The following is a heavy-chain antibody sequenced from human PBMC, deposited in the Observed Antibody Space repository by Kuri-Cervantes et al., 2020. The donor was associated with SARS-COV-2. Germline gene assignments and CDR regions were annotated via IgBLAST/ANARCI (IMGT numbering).Heavy chain of an antibody. CDR1: GFTFSSYA. J-gene: IGHJ4*02. CDR2: ISYDGSNK. D-gene: IGHD6-13*01. CDR3: ARDGGLAAAGKFDY. V-gene: IGHV3-30-3*01. Sequence: LSLTCAASGFTFSSYAMHWVRQAPGKGLEWVAVISYDGSNKYYADSVKGRFTISRDNSKNTLYLQMNSLRAEDTAVYYCARDGGLAAAGKFDYWGQGTLVTVSS.